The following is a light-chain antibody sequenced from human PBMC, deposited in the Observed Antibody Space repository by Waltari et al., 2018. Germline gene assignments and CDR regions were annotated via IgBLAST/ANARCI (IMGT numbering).Light chain of an antibody. CDR2: GAS. CDR3: QQAYSYT. Sequence: QMTQSPSSLSASVGDRVTIPCRSSQSINNYLNWYQQKPGEVPKVLIYGASTLQSGVPSRFSGRGSGTDFTLTISSLQSEDFATYYCQQAYSYTFGQGTKVEIK. V-gene: IGKV1-39*01. J-gene: IGKJ2*01. CDR1: QSINNY.